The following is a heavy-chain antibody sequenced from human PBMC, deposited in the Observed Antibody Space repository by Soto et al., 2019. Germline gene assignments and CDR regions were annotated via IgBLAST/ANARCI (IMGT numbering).Heavy chain of an antibody. CDR3: ARLVVVPAAINTGSFDI. J-gene: IGHJ3*02. CDR2: ISAYNGNT. V-gene: IGHV1-18*01. CDR1: GYTFTSYG. Sequence: ASVKVSCKASGYTFTSYGISWVRQAPGQGLEWMGWISAYNGNTNYARKLQGRVTMTTDTSTSTAYMELRSLRSDDTAVYYCARLVVVPAAINTGSFDIWGQGTMVTVAS. D-gene: IGHD2-2*02.